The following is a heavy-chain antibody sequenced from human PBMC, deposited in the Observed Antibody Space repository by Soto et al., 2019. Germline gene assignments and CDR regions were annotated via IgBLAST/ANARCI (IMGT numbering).Heavy chain of an antibody. CDR2: IKEDGSKK. CDR3: ARGHYGMAV. V-gene: IGHV3-7*03. Sequence: EVQLVDSGGGLVQPGGSLTLSCVASGCTFSSHWISWVRQAPGNGLEWVANIKEDGSKKYYLDSVKGRFTISRDNAENSVYLQMNSLRAEDTAVYYCARGHYGMAVWGQGTTDTVS. CDR1: GCTFSSHW. J-gene: IGHJ6*02.